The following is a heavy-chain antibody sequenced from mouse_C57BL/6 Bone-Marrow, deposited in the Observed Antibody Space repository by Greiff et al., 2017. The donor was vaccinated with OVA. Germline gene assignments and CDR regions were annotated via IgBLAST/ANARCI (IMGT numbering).Heavy chain of an antibody. CDR1: GYTFTSYG. J-gene: IGHJ4*01. D-gene: IGHD2-5*01. V-gene: IGHV1-81*01. CDR2: IYPRSGNT. Sequence: VKVVESGAELARPGASVKLSCKASGYTFTSYGISWVKQRTGPGLEWIGEIYPRSGNTYYNEKFKGKATLTADKSSSTAYMELRSLTSEDSAVYFCASYYSNWGFAMDYWGQGTSVTVSS. CDR3: ASYYSNWGFAMDY.